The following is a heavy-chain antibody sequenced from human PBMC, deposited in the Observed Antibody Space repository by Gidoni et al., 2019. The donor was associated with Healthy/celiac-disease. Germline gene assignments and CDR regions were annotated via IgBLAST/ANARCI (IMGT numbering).Heavy chain of an antibody. Sequence: EVQLVESGGGLVQPGGSLRLSCAASGFTFRSSWMHWVRQAPGKGRVWVSRINSDGSSTSYAESVKGRFTISRDNAKNTLYLQMNSLRAEDTAVYYCARERAVAGPAYYYYYMDVWGKGTTVTVSS. CDR2: INSDGSST. CDR3: ARERAVAGPAYYYYYMDV. J-gene: IGHJ6*03. D-gene: IGHD6-19*01. V-gene: IGHV3-74*01. CDR1: GFTFRSSW.